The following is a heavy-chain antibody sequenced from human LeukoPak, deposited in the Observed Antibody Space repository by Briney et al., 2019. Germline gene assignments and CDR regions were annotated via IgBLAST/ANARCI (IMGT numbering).Heavy chain of an antibody. D-gene: IGHD3-16*01. CDR3: ARGMGASTYYFDY. Sequence: GGSLRLSCAASGFTFNNYAMSWVRQAPGKGLEWVSIISGGAGSTYYADSLKGRFTISRDNSKNTLYLQMNSLRAEDTAMYYCARGMGASTYYFDYWGLGALVTVSS. V-gene: IGHV3-23*01. J-gene: IGHJ4*02. CDR1: GFTFNNYA. CDR2: ISGGAGST.